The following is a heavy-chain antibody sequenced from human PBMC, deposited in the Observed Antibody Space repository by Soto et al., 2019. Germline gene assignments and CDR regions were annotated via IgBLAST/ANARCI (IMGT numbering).Heavy chain of an antibody. Sequence: QVQLQESGPGLVKPSGTLSLTCAVSGGSITSNNWWSWVRQPPGKGLEWIGEIYHSRSTNYNPSLKSRVIMSVNKSKNQFSWDLYSVTAADTALYYCARAGDSALTGTFDVWGRGTMVTVSS. CDR3: ARAGDSALTGTFDV. CDR1: GGSITSNNW. J-gene: IGHJ3*01. D-gene: IGHD4-17*01. CDR2: IYHSRST. V-gene: IGHV4-4*02.